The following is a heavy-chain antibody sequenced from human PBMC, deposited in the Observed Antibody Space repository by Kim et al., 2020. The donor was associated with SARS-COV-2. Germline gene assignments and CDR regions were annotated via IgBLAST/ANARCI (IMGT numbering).Heavy chain of an antibody. D-gene: IGHD3-10*01. CDR1: GFTVSSNY. Sequence: GGSLRLSCAASGFTVSSNYMSWVRQPPGKGLEWVSVIYSGGSTYYADSVKGRFTISRDNSKNTLYLQMNSLRAEDTAVYYCSMVRGVLDDAFDIWGQGTMVTVSS. CDR2: IYSGGST. J-gene: IGHJ3*02. CDR3: SMVRGVLDDAFDI. V-gene: IGHV3-53*01.